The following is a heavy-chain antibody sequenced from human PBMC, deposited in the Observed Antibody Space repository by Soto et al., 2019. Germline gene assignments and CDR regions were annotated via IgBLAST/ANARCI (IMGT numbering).Heavy chain of an antibody. J-gene: IGHJ6*02. D-gene: IGHD5-12*01. CDR2: IYSGGST. V-gene: IGHV3-53*04. CDR1: GFTVSSNY. CDR3: ARERRDGYKAGSYYYGMDV. Sequence: GGSLRLSCAASGFTVSSNYMSWVRQAPGKGLEWVSVIYSGGSTYYADSVKGRFTISRHNSKNTLYLQMNSLRAEDTAVYYCARERRDGYKAGSYYYGMDVWGQGTTVTVSS.